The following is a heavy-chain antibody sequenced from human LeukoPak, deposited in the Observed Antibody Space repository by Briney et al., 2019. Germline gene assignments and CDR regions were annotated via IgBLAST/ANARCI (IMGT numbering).Heavy chain of an antibody. V-gene: IGHV1-2*02. Sequence: ASVKVSCKASGYTFTGYYMHWVRQAPGQGLEWMGWINPNSGGTNYAQKFQGRVTMTRDTSISTAYMELSRLRSDDTAVYYCARSRDFGVVEPDAFDNWGQGTMVTVSS. CDR3: ARSRDFGVVEPDAFDN. CDR2: INPNSGGT. D-gene: IGHD3-3*01. CDR1: GYTFTGYY. J-gene: IGHJ3*02.